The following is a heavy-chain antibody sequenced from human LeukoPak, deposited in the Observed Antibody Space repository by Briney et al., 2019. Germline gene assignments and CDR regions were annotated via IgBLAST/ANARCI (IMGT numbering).Heavy chain of an antibody. CDR3: ARELEQQFGTGFDY. Sequence: PGGSLRLSCAASGFTFSSHEMNWVRQAPGKGLEWVSYISSSGSTIYYADSVKGRFTISRDNAKNSLYLQMNSLRAEDTAVYYCARELEQQFGTGFDYWGQGTLVTVSS. J-gene: IGHJ4*02. CDR2: ISSSGSTI. CDR1: GFTFSSHE. D-gene: IGHD3/OR15-3a*01. V-gene: IGHV3-48*03.